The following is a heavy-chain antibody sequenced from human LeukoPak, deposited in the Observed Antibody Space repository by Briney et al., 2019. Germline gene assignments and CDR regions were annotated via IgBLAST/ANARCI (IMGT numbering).Heavy chain of an antibody. J-gene: IGHJ3*02. D-gene: IGHD6-13*01. Sequence: GGSLRLSCAASGLNFSSRWMNWVRQAPGKGLEWVSSISSSSSYIYYADSVKGRFTISRDNAKNSLYLQMNSLRAEDTAVYYCARGYSSSPRGAFDIWGQGTMVTVSS. CDR1: GLNFSSRW. CDR2: ISSSSSYI. V-gene: IGHV3-21*01. CDR3: ARGYSSSPRGAFDI.